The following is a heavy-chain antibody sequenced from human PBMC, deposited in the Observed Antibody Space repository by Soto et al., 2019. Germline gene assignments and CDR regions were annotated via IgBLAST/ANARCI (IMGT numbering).Heavy chain of an antibody. Sequence: GASVKVSCKASGGTFSSYAISWVRQAPGQGLEWMGGIIPIFGTANYAQKFQGRVTITADESTSTAYMELSSLRSEDTAVYYCARSLSLLGLGFPFDYWGQGTLVTVSS. CDR3: ARSLSLLGLGFPFDY. V-gene: IGHV1-69*13. D-gene: IGHD2-21*01. CDR2: IIPIFGTA. J-gene: IGHJ4*02. CDR1: GGTFSSYA.